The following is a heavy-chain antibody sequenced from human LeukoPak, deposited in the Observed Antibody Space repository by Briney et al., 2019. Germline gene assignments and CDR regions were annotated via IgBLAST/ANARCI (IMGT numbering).Heavy chain of an antibody. J-gene: IGHJ6*03. CDR1: GGTFSSYA. CDR3: AREYVSGSQPRYYYYYMDV. D-gene: IGHD3-16*01. V-gene: IGHV1-69*05. Sequence: GASVKVSCKASGGTFSSYAISWVRQAPGQGLEWMGGIIPIFGTANYAQKFQGRVTITTDESTSTAYMELSSLRSEDTAVYYCAREYVSGSQPRYYYYYMDVWGKGTTVTVSS. CDR2: IIPIFGTA.